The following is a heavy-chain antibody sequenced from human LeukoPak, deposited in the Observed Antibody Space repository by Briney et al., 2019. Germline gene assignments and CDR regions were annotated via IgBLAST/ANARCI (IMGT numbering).Heavy chain of an antibody. CDR1: IGSISSSKW. CDR2: IYLYGTT. V-gene: IGHV4-4*02. J-gene: IGHJ4*02. D-gene: IGHD5-24*01. CDR3: ARNRDGYNSFDY. Sequence: SETLSLTCSVSIGSISSSKWWSWVRQSPVKGLEWIGEIYLYGTTNYNPSLRSRVTISVDTSKNHFSLKLSSVTAADTAVYYCARNRDGYNSFDYWGQGTLVTVSS.